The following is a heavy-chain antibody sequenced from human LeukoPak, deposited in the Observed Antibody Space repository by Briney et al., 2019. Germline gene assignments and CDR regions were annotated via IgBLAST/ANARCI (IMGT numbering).Heavy chain of an antibody. CDR3: ASQPERVYSNLDY. Sequence: PSETLSLTCTVSGGSISSSSYYWGWIRQPPGKGLEWIGSIYYSGSTYYNPSLKSRVTISVDTSKNQFSLKLSSVTAADTAVYYCASQPERVYSNLDYWGQGTLVTVSS. J-gene: IGHJ4*02. D-gene: IGHD4-11*01. V-gene: IGHV4-39*01. CDR2: IYYSGST. CDR1: GGSISSSSYY.